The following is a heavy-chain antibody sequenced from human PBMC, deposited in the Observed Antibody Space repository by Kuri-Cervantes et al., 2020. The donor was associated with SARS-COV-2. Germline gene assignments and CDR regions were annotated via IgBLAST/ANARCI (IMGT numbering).Heavy chain of an antibody. Sequence: GGSLRLSCASSGFTFSDYDMHWVRQAPGKGLEWVAVIWYDGRNTYYTGSVKGRFTISRDNSKNMLYLEVNGLRAEDTAVYYCARNHSMDVWGTGTAVTVSS. J-gene: IGHJ6*03. CDR1: GFTFSDYD. V-gene: IGHV3-33*08. CDR3: ARNHSMDV. CDR2: IWYDGRNT.